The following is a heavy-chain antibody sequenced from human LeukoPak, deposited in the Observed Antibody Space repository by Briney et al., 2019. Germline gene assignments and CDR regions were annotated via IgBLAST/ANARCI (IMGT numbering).Heavy chain of an antibody. D-gene: IGHD6-19*01. CDR1: RFTFSNYA. CDR2: ISSDGHTK. Sequence: GGSLRLSCAASRFTFSNYAVHWVRQAPGKGLEWVAVISSDGHTKYYADSVKGRITVSRDNSKNTLYLQMNSLRPEDTAVYYCAKDLSAVTGTGFAFWGQGTLVTVSS. V-gene: IGHV3-30*18. CDR3: AKDLSAVTGTGFAF. J-gene: IGHJ1*01.